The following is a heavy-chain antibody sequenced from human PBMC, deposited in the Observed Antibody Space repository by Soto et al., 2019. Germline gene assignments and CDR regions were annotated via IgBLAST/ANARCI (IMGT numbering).Heavy chain of an antibody. CDR1: GYSYTSYW. J-gene: IGHJ6*02. V-gene: IGHV5-10-1*01. Sequence: PGESLKSSCKGSGYSYTSYWMSWVRQMPGKGLEWMGRIDPSDSYTNYSPSFQGHVTISADKSISTAYLQWSSLKASDTAMYYCALDPHYYYGMDVWGQGTTVTVSS. CDR2: IDPSDSYT. CDR3: ALDPHYYYGMDV.